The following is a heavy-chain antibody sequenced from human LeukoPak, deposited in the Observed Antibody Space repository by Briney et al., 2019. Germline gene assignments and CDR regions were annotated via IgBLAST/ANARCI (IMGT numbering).Heavy chain of an antibody. J-gene: IGHJ5*02. V-gene: IGHV5-10-1*01. CDR2: IDPRDSYT. D-gene: IGHD3-10*01. Sequence: ESLKISCKGSGYSFTSYCTSWVRQMPGKGLEWWGWIDPRDSYTDHGTSFQGHVTISADKSTSTAYLQWSSRKASTTAMYYCASRPPRGFGELPRGRGTLVTVSS. CDR3: ASRPPRGFGELP. CDR1: GYSFTSYC.